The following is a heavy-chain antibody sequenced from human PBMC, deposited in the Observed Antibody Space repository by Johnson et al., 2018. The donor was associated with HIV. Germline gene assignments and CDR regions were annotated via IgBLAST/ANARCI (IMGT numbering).Heavy chain of an antibody. J-gene: IGHJ3*01. D-gene: IGHD3-22*01. Sequence: VQLVESGGGVVQPGGSLRLSCAGSGFIFDDYDMTWVRQAPGKGLEWVSGINWNGCRTGYADSVKGRFTISRENVNSSLYLQMNSLRAEDTALYYCARQHSYDSSGQGGGLDVWGQGTMVTVSS. CDR2: INWNGCRT. CDR1: GFIFDDYD. CDR3: ARQHSYDSSGQGGGLDV. V-gene: IGHV3-20*04.